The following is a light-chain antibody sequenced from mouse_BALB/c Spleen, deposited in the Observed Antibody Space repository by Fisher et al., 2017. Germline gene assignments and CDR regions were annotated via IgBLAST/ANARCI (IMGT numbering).Light chain of an antibody. J-gene: IGKJ1*01. CDR1: SSVSY. Sequence: IVMTQSPAIMSASPGEKVTITCSASSSVSYMHWYQQKSGTSPKRWIYDTSKLASGVPVRFSGSGSGTSYSLTISRMEAEDAATYYCQQYHSYPTFGGGTKLEIK. CDR2: DTS. CDR3: QQYHSYPT. V-gene: IGKV4-59*01.